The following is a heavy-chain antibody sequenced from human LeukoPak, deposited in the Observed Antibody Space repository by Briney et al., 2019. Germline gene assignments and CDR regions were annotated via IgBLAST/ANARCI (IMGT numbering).Heavy chain of an antibody. J-gene: IGHJ4*02. Sequence: SETLSLTCTVSGSSIIRGYYCGWIRQPPGMGLEWIGTIYYSGSTNLNPSFKSRVTLSVDTSKNQFSLRLSSVTAADAAVYYCARGSSIVARPFDYWGPGALVTVSS. CDR3: ARGSSIVARPFDY. V-gene: IGHV4-38-2*02. CDR1: GSSIIRGYY. D-gene: IGHD6-6*01. CDR2: IYYSGST.